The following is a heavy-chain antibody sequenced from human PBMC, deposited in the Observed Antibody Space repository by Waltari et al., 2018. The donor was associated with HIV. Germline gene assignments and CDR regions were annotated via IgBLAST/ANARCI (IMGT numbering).Heavy chain of an antibody. D-gene: IGHD3-3*01. Sequence: EVLLVESGGGLVQPGGSLRLSCAASGFTFSTYWMHWVRQAPGKGLVWVSRIDEYGGITNYADSVEGRFTISRDNAKNTLYLQMNNLRAEDTATYYCARDLSGYSDYWGQGTPVTVSS. CDR3: ARDLSGYSDY. CDR2: IDEYGGIT. V-gene: IGHV3-74*01. J-gene: IGHJ4*02. CDR1: GFTFSTYW.